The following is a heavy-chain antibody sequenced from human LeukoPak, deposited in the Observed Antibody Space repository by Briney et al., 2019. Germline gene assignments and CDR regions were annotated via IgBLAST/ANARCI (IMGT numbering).Heavy chain of an antibody. D-gene: IGHD6-19*01. CDR2: IYYSGST. J-gene: IGHJ4*02. CDR1: GGSISSYY. Sequence: PSETLSLTCTVSGGSISSYYWGWIRQPPGKGLEWIGSIYYSGSTYYNPSLKSRVTISVDTSKNQFSLKLSSVTAADTAVYYCARGYSSGWYPTVFDYWGQGTLVTVSS. V-gene: IGHV4-39*01. CDR3: ARGYSSGWYPTVFDY.